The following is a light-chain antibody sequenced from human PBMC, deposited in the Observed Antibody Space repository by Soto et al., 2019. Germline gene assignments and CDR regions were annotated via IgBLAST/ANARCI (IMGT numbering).Light chain of an antibody. CDR2: GAS. Sequence: EIVLTQSPGTLSLSPGERATLSCRASQSVSSTYLAWYQQKPGQAPRLLIYGASSRATGIPDRFSGSGSGTEFTFTITTLQSEDIATYYCHQYHSLPLTFGGGTKVDIK. J-gene: IGKJ4*01. CDR1: QSVSSTY. V-gene: IGKV3-20*01. CDR3: HQYHSLPLT.